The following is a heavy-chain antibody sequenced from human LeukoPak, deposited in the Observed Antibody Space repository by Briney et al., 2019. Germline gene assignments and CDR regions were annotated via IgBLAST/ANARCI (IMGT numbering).Heavy chain of an antibody. CDR3: ARSQNDYPSE. D-gene: IGHD4-11*01. J-gene: IGHJ4*02. CDR2: IYYSGST. V-gene: IGHV4-39*01. Sequence: SETLSLTCTVSGGSITRTSDYWGWIRQPPGKGLEWIGTIYYSGSTYYNPSLKSRVTISVDTSKNQFSLKLTSVTAADTAVYYCARSQNDYPSEWGQGTLVTVSS. CDR1: GGSITRTSDY.